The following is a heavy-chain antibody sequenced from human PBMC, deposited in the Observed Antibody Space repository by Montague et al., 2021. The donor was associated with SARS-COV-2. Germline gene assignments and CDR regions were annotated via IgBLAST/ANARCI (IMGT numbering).Heavy chain of an antibody. CDR1: GVSISSYY. CDR2: IYYSWST. D-gene: IGHD1-26*01. J-gene: IGHJ5*02. CDR3: SRQGGSNYGWFDP. V-gene: IGHV4-59*08. Sequence: SETLSLTCTVSGVSISSYYWTWSRQPSGKGLEWIGFIYYSWSTNYNPSLNSRVTISVDTSKNQFSPKLSSGTATDTAVYYCSRQGGSNYGWFDPWGQGTMVTVSS.